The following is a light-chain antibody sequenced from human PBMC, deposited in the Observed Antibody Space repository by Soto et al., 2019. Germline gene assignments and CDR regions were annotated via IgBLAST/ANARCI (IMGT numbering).Light chain of an antibody. Sequence: QSALTQPASASGSPGQSITISCTGTSSDVGGYNYVSWYQQHPGKAPKLMIYDVSNRPSGVSNRFSGSKSGNTASLTISGLQAEDEAEYYCSSYTSSSTVVFGGGTKLSVL. CDR2: DVS. J-gene: IGLJ2*01. V-gene: IGLV2-14*01. CDR3: SSYTSSSTVV. CDR1: SSDVGGYNY.